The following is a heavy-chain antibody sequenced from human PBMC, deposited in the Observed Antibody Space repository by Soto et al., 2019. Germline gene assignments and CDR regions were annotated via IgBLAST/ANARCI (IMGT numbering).Heavy chain of an antibody. Sequence: VQLVESGGGLVQPGGSLRLSCAASGFNFISYSMNWVRQDPGKGLEWLSYISSSSSTVFYADSMKGRFTISRDNAKNSLYLPLNSLRDEDAALYYCARVAADYYYGMDVWGQGTTVTVSS. CDR3: ARVAADYYYGMDV. CDR2: ISSSSSTV. J-gene: IGHJ6*02. V-gene: IGHV3-48*02. CDR1: GFNFISYS.